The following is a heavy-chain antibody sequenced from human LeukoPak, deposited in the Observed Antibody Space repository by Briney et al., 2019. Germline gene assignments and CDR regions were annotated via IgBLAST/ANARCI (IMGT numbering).Heavy chain of an antibody. V-gene: IGHV5-51*01. CDR1: AYSSTTHW. Sequence: GESLKISCKGSAYSSTTHWIGWVRQMPGKGLELMGIIYPGDSDTRYSPSFQGQVTISADKSISTAYLQWSSLKASDTAMYYCARRSMATETDAFDIWGQGTMVTVSS. CDR2: IYPGDSDT. D-gene: IGHD5-12*01. CDR3: ARRSMATETDAFDI. J-gene: IGHJ3*02.